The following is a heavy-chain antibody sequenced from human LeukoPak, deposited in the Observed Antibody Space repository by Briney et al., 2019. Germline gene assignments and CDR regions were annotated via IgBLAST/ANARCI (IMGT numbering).Heavy chain of an antibody. V-gene: IGHV4-39*01. J-gene: IGHJ4*02. Sequence: SETLSLTCTVSGDSISSSSYYWGWIRQPPGKGLEWIGSIYYSGSTYYNPSLKSRVTISVDTSKNQFSLKLSSVTAADTAVYYCARQGSSWYHDYWGQGTLVTVSS. CDR2: IYYSGST. D-gene: IGHD6-13*01. CDR3: ARQGSSWYHDY. CDR1: GDSISSSSYY.